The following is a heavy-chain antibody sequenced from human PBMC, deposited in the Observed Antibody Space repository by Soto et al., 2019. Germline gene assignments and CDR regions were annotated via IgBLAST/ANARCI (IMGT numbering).Heavy chain of an antibody. CDR1: GGSISSGAYY. CDR3: AKDSGSYGLDY. CDR2: IYFSGST. V-gene: IGHV4-31*03. J-gene: IGHJ4*02. Sequence: SETLSLTCTVSGGSISSGAYYWSWIRQHPGKGLEWIGYIYFSGSTYYNPSLKSRVTISVDTSKNQFSLKLYSVTAADTAVYYCAKDSGSYGLDYWGQGTLVTVS. D-gene: IGHD1-26*01.